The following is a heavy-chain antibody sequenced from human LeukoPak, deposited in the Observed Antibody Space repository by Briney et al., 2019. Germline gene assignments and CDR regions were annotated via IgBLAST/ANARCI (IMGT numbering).Heavy chain of an antibody. Sequence: PGGSLRLSCSASGFTFSTYWMTWVRQAPGKGLEWVAVISYDGSNKYYADSVKGRFTISRDNSKNTLYLQMNSLRAEDTAVYYCAKDRVGACDYWGQGTLVTVSS. CDR1: GFTFSTYW. J-gene: IGHJ4*02. D-gene: IGHD1-26*01. CDR2: ISYDGSNK. CDR3: AKDRVGACDY. V-gene: IGHV3-30*18.